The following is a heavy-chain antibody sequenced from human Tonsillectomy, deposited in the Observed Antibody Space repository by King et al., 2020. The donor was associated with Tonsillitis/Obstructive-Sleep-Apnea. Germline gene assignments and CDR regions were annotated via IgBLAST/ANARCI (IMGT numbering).Heavy chain of an antibody. CDR1: GYTFTSYG. Sequence: QLVQSGAEVKKPGASVKVSCKASGYTFTSYGISWVRQAPGRGLEWMGWISAYNGNTNYAQKLQGRVTMTTDTSTSTAYMELRSLRSDDTAVYYCARDAPLAYCGGDCYSDAFDIWGQGTMVTVSS. J-gene: IGHJ3*02. V-gene: IGHV1-18*01. CDR3: ARDAPLAYCGGDCYSDAFDI. CDR2: ISAYNGNT. D-gene: IGHD2-21*02.